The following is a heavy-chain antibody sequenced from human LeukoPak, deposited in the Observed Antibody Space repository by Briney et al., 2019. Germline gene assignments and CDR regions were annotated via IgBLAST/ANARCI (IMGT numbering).Heavy chain of an antibody. D-gene: IGHD2-2*01. CDR1: GYSFTSYW. Sequence: GESLKISCKGSGYSFTSYWIGWGRPKPGKGLEWMGIIYPGDSDTRYSPSFQGQVTISADKSISTAYLQWSSLKASDTAMYYCARQGGSKGGFFDYWGQGTLVTVSS. CDR3: ARQGGSKGGFFDY. CDR2: IYPGDSDT. J-gene: IGHJ4*02. V-gene: IGHV5-51*01.